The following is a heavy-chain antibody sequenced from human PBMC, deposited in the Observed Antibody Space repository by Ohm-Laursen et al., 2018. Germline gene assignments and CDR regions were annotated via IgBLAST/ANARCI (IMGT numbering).Heavy chain of an antibody. J-gene: IGHJ1*01. V-gene: IGHV3-23*01. CDR3: ARSGSTMSVGH. CDR2: ITNSNGGHST. Sequence: LSLTCAASGFTFRSYAMTWVRQAPGKGLEWVSSITNSNGGHSTYYADSVKGRFTIPRDNAKNSLYLQMNSLRAEDTAVYYCARSGSTMSVGHWGQGTLVTVSS. CDR1: GFTFRSYA. D-gene: IGHD3-22*01.